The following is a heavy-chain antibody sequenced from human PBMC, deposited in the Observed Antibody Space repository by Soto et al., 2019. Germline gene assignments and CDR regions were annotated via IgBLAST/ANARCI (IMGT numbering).Heavy chain of an antibody. Sequence: PGESLKISCAASGFTFSSYAMSWVRQAPGKGLEWVSAISGSGGSTYYADSVKGRFTISRDNSKNTLYLQMNSLRAEDTAVYYCAKAVVTEAAAAIPDYWGQGTLVTVSS. D-gene: IGHD6-13*01. CDR2: ISGSGGST. CDR1: GFTFSSYA. V-gene: IGHV3-23*01. J-gene: IGHJ4*02. CDR3: AKAVVTEAAAAIPDY.